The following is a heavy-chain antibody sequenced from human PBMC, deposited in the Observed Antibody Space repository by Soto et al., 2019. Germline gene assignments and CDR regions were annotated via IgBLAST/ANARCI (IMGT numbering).Heavy chain of an antibody. V-gene: IGHV1-46*01. CDR1: GYTFTSYY. Sequence: ASVKVSCKASGYTFTSYYMHWVRQAPGQGLEWMGIINPSGGSTSYAQKFQGRVTMTRDTSTSTVYMELSSLRSEDTAVYYCARDERRGSASSGEYYFDYWGQGTLVTV. J-gene: IGHJ4*02. CDR2: INPSGGST. CDR3: ARDERRGSASSGEYYFDY. D-gene: IGHD5-12*01.